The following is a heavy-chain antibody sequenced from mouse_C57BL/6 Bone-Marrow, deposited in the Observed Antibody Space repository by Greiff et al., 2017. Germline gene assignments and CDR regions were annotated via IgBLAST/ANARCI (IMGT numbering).Heavy chain of an antibody. CDR3: ARRLGAYYGGYAMDY. CDR2: IYPRDGST. Sequence: QVQLKESGPELVKPGASVKLSCKASGYTFTSYDINWVKQRPGQGLEWIGWIYPRDGSTKYNEKFKGKATLTVDTSSSTAYMELHSLTSEDSAVYFCARRLGAYYGGYAMDYWGQGTSVTVSS. J-gene: IGHJ4*01. V-gene: IGHV1-85*01. D-gene: IGHD1-1*01. CDR1: GYTFTSYD.